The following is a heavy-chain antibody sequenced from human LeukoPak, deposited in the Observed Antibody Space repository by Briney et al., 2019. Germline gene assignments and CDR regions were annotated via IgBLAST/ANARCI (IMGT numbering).Heavy chain of an antibody. V-gene: IGHV3-23*01. CDR2: ISGSGGST. Sequence: EAGGSLRLSCAASGFTFSSYAMSWVRQAPGKGLEWVSSISGSGGSTYYADSVKGRFTISRDNSKNTLYLQMNSLRAEDTAVYYCAKDLKVERWLQSGVGGMDVWGQGTAVTVSS. CDR3: AKDLKVERWLQSGVGGMDV. J-gene: IGHJ6*02. CDR1: GFTFSSYA. D-gene: IGHD5-24*01.